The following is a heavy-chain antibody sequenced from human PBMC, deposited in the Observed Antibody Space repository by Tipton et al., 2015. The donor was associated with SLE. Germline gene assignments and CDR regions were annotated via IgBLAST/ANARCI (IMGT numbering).Heavy chain of an antibody. J-gene: IGHJ6*02. V-gene: IGHV3-21*01. Sequence: LRLSCAASGFTVSSNYMSWVRQAPGKGLEWVSSISSSSSYIYYADSVKGRFTISRDNAKNSLYLQMNSLRAEDTAVYYCARDRGDDFWNYYYYGMDVWGQGTTVTVSS. D-gene: IGHD3-3*01. CDR1: GFTVSSNY. CDR2: ISSSSSYI. CDR3: ARDRGDDFWNYYYYGMDV.